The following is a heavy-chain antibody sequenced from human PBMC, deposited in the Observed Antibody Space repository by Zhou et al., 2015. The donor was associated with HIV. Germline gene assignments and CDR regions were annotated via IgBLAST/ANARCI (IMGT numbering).Heavy chain of an antibody. CDR1: GGTFSSYA. CDR2: IIPIFGTA. Sequence: QVQLVQSGAEVKKPGSSVKVSCKASGGTFSSYAISWVRQAPGQGLEWMGGIIPIFGTANYAQKFQGRVTITADESTSTAYMELSSLRSEDTAVYYCARHKILLWFGDVPPLGFDAFDIWGQGTMVTVSS. CDR3: ARHKILLWFGDVPPLGFDAFDI. V-gene: IGHV1-69*01. J-gene: IGHJ3*02. D-gene: IGHD3-10*01.